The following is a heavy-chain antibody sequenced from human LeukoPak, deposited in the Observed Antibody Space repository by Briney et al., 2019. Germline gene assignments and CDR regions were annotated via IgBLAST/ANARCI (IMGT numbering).Heavy chain of an antibody. CDR1: GGSISSSGYY. CDR2: IYYSGNT. CDR3: AKIEDSGYDYRGWFDP. J-gene: IGHJ5*02. Sequence: SETLSLTCTVSGGSISSSGYYWAWIRQPPGKGLECIGSIYYSGNTNYNPSLKSRVTISLDTSKNQFSLKVTSVTAADTAVYYCAKIEDSGYDYRGWFDPWGQGTLVTVSS. V-gene: IGHV4-39*07. D-gene: IGHD5-12*01.